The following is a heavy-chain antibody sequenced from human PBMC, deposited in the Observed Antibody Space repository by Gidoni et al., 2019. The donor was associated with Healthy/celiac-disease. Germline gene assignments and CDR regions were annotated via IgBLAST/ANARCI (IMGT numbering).Heavy chain of an antibody. CDR3: ARGSGIAAAGKNFYYFDY. V-gene: IGHV4-34*01. CDR1: GGSFSDYY. CDR2: INHSGST. Sequence: QVQLQQWGAGLLKPSETLSLTCAVYGGSFSDYYWSWIRQPPGKGLEWIGEINHSGSTNYNPSLKSRVTISVDTSKNQFSLKLSSVTAADTAVYYCARGSGIAAAGKNFYYFDYWGQGTLVTVSS. J-gene: IGHJ4*02. D-gene: IGHD6-13*01.